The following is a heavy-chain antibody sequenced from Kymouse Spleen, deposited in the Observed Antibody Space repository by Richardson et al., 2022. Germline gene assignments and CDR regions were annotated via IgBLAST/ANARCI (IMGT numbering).Heavy chain of an antibody. D-gene: IGHD1-26*01. CDR2: ISWNSGSI. CDR3: AKDIRGSYLDAFDI. CDR1: GFTFDDYA. Sequence: EVQLVESGGGLVQPGRSLRLSCAASGFTFDDYAMHWVRQAPGKGLEWVSGISWNSGSIGYADSVKGRFTISRDNAKNSLYLQMNSLRAEDTALYYCAKDIRGSYLDAFDIWGQGTMVTVSS. J-gene: IGHJ3*02. V-gene: IGHV3-9*01.